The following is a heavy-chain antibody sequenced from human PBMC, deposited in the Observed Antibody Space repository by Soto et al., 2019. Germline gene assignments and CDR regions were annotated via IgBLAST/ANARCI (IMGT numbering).Heavy chain of an antibody. CDR2: ISYSGST. D-gene: IGHD4-17*01. J-gene: IGHJ5*02. V-gene: IGHV4-39*01. CDR1: GGSISSSSYY. CDR3: ASDYGDYAEWFDP. Sequence: QLQLQESGPGLVKPSETLSLTCTVSGGSISSSSYYWGWIRQPPGKGLEWIASISYSGSTNYNPSLKSRVTISVDTSKNQFSLKLSSVTAADTAVYYFASDYGDYAEWFDPWGQGTLVTVSS.